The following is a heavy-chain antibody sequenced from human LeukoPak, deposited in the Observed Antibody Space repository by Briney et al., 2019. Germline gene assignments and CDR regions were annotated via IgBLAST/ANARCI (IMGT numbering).Heavy chain of an antibody. CDR1: GFTFSSYA. J-gene: IGHJ4*02. CDR2: IGGSGGST. D-gene: IGHD5-12*01. CDR3: AKDRSGYEGGGFDY. Sequence: GGSLRLSCAASGFTFSSYAMSWVRQAPGRGLEWVSAIGGSGGSTYYADSVKGRFTISRDNSKNTLYLQMNSLRAEDTAVYYCAKDRSGYEGGGFDYWGQGTLVTVSS. V-gene: IGHV3-23*01.